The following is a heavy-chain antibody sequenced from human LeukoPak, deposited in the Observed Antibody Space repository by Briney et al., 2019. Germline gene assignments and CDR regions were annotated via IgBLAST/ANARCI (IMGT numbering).Heavy chain of an antibody. J-gene: IGHJ4*02. CDR3: AKGSGYYDSSGYSDY. Sequence: GGSLRLSCAASGFTFSSYGMHWVRQAPGKGLEWVAVIWYDGSNKYYADSVKGRFTISRDNSKNTLYLQMNRLRAMDTAVYYCAKGSGYYDSSGYSDYWGQGTLVTVSS. CDR2: IWYDGSNK. V-gene: IGHV3-33*06. CDR1: GFTFSSYG. D-gene: IGHD3-22*01.